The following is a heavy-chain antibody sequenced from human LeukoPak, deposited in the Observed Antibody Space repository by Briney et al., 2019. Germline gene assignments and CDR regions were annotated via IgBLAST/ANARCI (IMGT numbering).Heavy chain of an antibody. CDR2: IIPIFGTA. D-gene: IGHD2-15*01. V-gene: IGHV1-69*05. CDR1: GGTFSSYA. Sequence: GASVTVSCKASGGTFSSYAISWVRQAPGQGLEWMGGIIPIFGTANYAQKFQGRVTITTDESTSTAYMELSSLRSEDTAVYYCARGYCSGGSCYGCRNWFDPWGQGTLVTVSS. CDR3: ARGYCSGGSCYGCRNWFDP. J-gene: IGHJ5*02.